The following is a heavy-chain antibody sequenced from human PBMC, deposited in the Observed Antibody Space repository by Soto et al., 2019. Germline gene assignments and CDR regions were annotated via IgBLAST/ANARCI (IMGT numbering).Heavy chain of an antibody. V-gene: IGHV1-3*01. J-gene: IGHJ5*02. CDR1: GYTFNAYA. CDR3: ARGGYCSGGRCCIWFDP. CDR2: VNAGLGNT. Sequence: GASVKVSCKASGYTFNAYAIYWVRQAPGQSLEWMGWVNAGLGNTEYAQKFQGRVTITRDTSANTAYMDLTSLTSEDTAVYYCARGGYCSGGRCCIWFDPWGQGTLVTVSS. D-gene: IGHD2-15*01.